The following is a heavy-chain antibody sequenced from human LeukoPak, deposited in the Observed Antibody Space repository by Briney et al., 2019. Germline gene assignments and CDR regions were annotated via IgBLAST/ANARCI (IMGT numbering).Heavy chain of an antibody. J-gene: IGHJ4*02. Sequence: SETPSLTCTVSGGSISSYYWSWIRQPPGKGLEWIGYIYYSGSTNYNPSLKSRVTISVDTSKNQFSLKLSSVTAADTAVYYCARSKYYYDSSGYFLFDYWGQGTLVTVSS. CDR2: IYYSGST. CDR1: GGSISSYY. CDR3: ARSKYYYDSSGYFLFDY. V-gene: IGHV4-59*08. D-gene: IGHD3-22*01.